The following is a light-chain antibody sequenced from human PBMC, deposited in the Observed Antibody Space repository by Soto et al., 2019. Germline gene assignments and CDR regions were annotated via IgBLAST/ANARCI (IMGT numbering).Light chain of an antibody. CDR1: TSDIGAYNY. CDR3: RSFAGTNSFV. V-gene: IGLV2-8*01. Sequence: QSALTQPPSASGSPGQSVTISCTGTTSDIGAYNYVSWYQQRPGKAPKLIIYEVTRRPSGVSDRIFGSKSDTTASLTVSGLQAEDEADYYCRSFAGTNSFVLGTGTKLTVL. J-gene: IGLJ1*01. CDR2: EVT.